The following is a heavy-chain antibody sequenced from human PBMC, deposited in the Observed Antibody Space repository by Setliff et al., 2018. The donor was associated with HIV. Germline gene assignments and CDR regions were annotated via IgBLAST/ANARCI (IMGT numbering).Heavy chain of an antibody. CDR2: IYYSGTA. Sequence: SETLSLTCNVSGGSISSYYWSWIRLPPGKGLEWIGYIYYSGTADYNPSLKSRATISIDTSNNQFALKLTSMTAADTAVYFCARLKSASGYFGFDSWGQGTLVTVAS. CDR3: ARLKSASGYFGFDS. CDR1: GGSISSYY. D-gene: IGHD5-12*01. V-gene: IGHV4-59*08. J-gene: IGHJ4*02.